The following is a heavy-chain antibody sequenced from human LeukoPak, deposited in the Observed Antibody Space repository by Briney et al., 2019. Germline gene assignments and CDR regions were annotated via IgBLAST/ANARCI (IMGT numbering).Heavy chain of an antibody. Sequence: PWGTLRLTCAASGFTFSTYWRTWVRQAPGKGLEWVGNTKPGGSETYNLDPVRGRFSISRDNAKRFLYLQMNSLRGEDSAAYYCGAFGYEAAVDFWGQGTPVTVSS. CDR1: GFTFSTYW. CDR2: TKPGGSET. J-gene: IGHJ4*02. CDR3: GAFGYEAAVDF. D-gene: IGHD6-13*01. V-gene: IGHV3-7*01.